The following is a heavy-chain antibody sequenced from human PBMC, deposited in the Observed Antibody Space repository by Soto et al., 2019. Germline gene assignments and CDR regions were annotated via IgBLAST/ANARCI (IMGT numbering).Heavy chain of an antibody. Sequence: QLQLQESGPGLVKPSETLSLTCTVSGGSISSSSYYWGWIRQPPGKGLEWIGSIYYSGSTYYNPSLKSRVTISVDTSKNQCSLKLSSVTAADTAVYYCAAGYSGYDGGGAFDIWGQGTMVTVSS. J-gene: IGHJ3*02. V-gene: IGHV4-39*01. CDR1: GGSISSSSYY. D-gene: IGHD5-12*01. CDR3: AAGYSGYDGGGAFDI. CDR2: IYYSGST.